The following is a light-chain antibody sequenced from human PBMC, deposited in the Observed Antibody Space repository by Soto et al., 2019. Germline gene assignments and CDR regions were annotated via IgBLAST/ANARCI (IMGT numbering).Light chain of an antibody. CDR2: EVV. J-gene: IGLJ1*01. CDR1: KNDIGVYDF. V-gene: IGLV2-8*01. Sequence: QSVLTQPPSASGSPGQSVTISCTGTKNDIGVYDFVSWYQHHPGKAPRLIIYEVVQRPSGVPDRFSGSKSGNTASLTVSVLQDADDADYFCKSYAGSNTYVFGSGTKLTVL. CDR3: KSYAGSNTYV.